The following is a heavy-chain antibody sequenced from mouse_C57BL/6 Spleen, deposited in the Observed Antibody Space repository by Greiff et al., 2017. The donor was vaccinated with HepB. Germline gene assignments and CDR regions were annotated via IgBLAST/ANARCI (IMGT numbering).Heavy chain of an antibody. D-gene: IGHD2-2*01. Sequence: EVKLVESGGGLVKPGGSLKLSCAASGFTFSDYGMHWVRQAPEKGLEWVAYISSGSSTIYYADTVKGRFTISRDNAKNTLFLQMTSLRSEDTAMYYCARGSIYYGYDPFAYWGQGTLVTVSA. V-gene: IGHV5-17*01. CDR3: ARGSIYYGYDPFAY. CDR1: GFTFSDYG. CDR2: ISSGSSTI. J-gene: IGHJ3*01.